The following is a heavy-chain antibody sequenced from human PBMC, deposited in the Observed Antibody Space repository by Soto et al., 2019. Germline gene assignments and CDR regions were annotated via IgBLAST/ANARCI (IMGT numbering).Heavy chain of an antibody. CDR1: GGSVSSGSYY. Sequence: QVQLQESGPGLVKPSETLSLTCTVSGGSVSSGSYYWSWIRQPPGKGLEWIGCIYYSGSTNYNPSLKSRVTTSVDTSKNQCSLKLSSVTAADTAVYYCARVSMVRGVIFWFDPWGQGTLVTVSS. CDR3: ARVSMVRGVIFWFDP. D-gene: IGHD3-10*01. CDR2: IYYSGST. V-gene: IGHV4-61*01. J-gene: IGHJ5*02.